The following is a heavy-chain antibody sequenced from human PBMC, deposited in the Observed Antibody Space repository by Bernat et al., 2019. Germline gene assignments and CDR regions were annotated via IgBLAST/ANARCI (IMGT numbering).Heavy chain of an antibody. V-gene: IGHV3-23*01. J-gene: IGHJ4*02. CDR2: ISGSGDST. CDR1: GFTFSNYA. D-gene: IGHD2-21*02. CDR3: AKDRRVVTGVGRQNFDH. Sequence: EVQLLESGGGLVQPGGSLRLSCAASGFTFSNYAMSWVRQAPGKGREWVSPISGSGDSTYYADSVKGRFTISRDNSKNTLFLQMNSLRAEDTALYYCAKDRRVVTGVGRQNFDHWGQGSLVTVSS.